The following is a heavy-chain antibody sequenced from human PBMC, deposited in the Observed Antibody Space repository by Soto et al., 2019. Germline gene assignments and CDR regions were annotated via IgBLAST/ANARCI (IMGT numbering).Heavy chain of an antibody. V-gene: IGHV4-34*01. CDR2: INHSGST. Sequence: SETLSLTCAVYGGSFSGYYWSWIRQPPGKGLEWIGEINHSGSTNYNPSLKSRVTISVDTSKNQFSLKLSSVTAADTAVYYCARANGYCSSTSCWGTRRGGLGPWGQGTLVTVSS. CDR1: GGSFSGYY. J-gene: IGHJ5*02. CDR3: ARANGYCSSTSCWGTRRGGLGP. D-gene: IGHD2-2*01.